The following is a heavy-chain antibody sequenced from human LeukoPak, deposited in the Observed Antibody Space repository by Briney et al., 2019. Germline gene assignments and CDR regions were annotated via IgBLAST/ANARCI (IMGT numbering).Heavy chain of an antibody. CDR3: ARGVGSGSRLRAGDY. CDR1: GFTVSSNY. J-gene: IGHJ4*02. V-gene: IGHV3-53*01. D-gene: IGHD1-26*01. Sequence: PGGSLRLSCAASGFTVSSNYMSWVRQAPGKGLEWVSVIYSGGSTYYADSVKGRFTISRDNSKNTLYLQMNGLRAEDTAVYYCARGVGSGSRLRAGDYWGQGTLVTVSS. CDR2: IYSGGST.